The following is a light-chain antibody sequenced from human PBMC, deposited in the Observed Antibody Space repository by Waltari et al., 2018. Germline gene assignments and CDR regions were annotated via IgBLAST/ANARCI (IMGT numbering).Light chain of an antibody. CDR1: ILAKKY. J-gene: IGLJ3*02. Sequence: SYELTQPSSVSVSPGQTAKILCSGDILAKKYARWFQQKPGQAPPLLLYEDSERPSAIPGRFSGSSSGTTVTLTITGAHVDDEADYYCFSAADNNWVFGGGNKLTVL. CDR2: EDS. V-gene: IGLV3-27*01. CDR3: FSAADNNWV.